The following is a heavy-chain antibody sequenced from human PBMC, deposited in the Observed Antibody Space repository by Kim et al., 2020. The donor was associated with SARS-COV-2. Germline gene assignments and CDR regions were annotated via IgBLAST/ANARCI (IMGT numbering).Heavy chain of an antibody. Sequence: AQKLQGRVTMTTDTSTSTAYMERRSLRSDDTAVYYCARNRVPAGLYYFDYWGQGTLVTVSS. D-gene: IGHD2-2*01. J-gene: IGHJ4*02. CDR3: ARNRVPAGLYYFDY. V-gene: IGHV1-18*01.